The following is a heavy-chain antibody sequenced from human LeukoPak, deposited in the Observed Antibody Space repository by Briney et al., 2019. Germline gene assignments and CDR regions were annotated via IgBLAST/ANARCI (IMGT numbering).Heavy chain of an antibody. J-gene: IGHJ4*02. D-gene: IGHD5-18*01. CDR3: AKNQAEYGYGSADY. CDR2: IRHDGSDK. CDR1: GFTFSSYG. V-gene: IGHV3-30*02. Sequence: GGSLRLSCTASGFTFSSYGIHWVRQAPGKGLEWVSFIRHDGSDKYYADSVEGRFTISRDNSKNTLYLQMNGLRAEDTAVYYCAKNQAEYGYGSADYWGQGTLVTVSS.